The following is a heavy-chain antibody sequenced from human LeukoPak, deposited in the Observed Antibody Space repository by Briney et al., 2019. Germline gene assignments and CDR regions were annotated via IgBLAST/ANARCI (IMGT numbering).Heavy chain of an antibody. V-gene: IGHV4-61*01. Sequence: KASETLSLTCTVSGASVSSGSYYWSWIRQPPGKGLDWIGYIYYSGSTNYNPSLKSRVTISVDTSKNQFSLKLSSVTAADTAVYYCAREFDCGGDCYYFDYWGQGTLVTVSS. CDR2: IYYSGST. J-gene: IGHJ4*02. CDR3: AREFDCGGDCYYFDY. CDR1: GASVSSGSYY. D-gene: IGHD2-21*02.